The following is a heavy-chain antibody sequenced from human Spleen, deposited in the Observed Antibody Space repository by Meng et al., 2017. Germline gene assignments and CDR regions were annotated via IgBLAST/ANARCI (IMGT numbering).Heavy chain of an antibody. Sequence: GTVIVNPSQTMSPPCAVSGGSISGNNWWSWVRQPPGKGLEWIGEIYHSGRTNYNSFLESRVTISVDQSKNQFSLNLYSVTAADTAFYYCARLGGVDPSPPLWGQGTLVTVSS. J-gene: IGHJ4*02. CDR2: IYHSGRT. D-gene: IGHD3-16*01. CDR1: GGSISGNNW. CDR3: ARLGGVDPSPPL. V-gene: IGHV4-4*02.